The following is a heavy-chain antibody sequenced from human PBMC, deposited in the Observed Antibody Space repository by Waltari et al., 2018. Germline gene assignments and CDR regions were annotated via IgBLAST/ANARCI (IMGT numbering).Heavy chain of an antibody. D-gene: IGHD6-13*01. Sequence: EVQLVESGGVVVQPGGSLRLSCAASGFTFDDYAMPWVRQAPGKGLEWVSLISWDGGSTYYADSVKGRFTISRDNSKNSLYLQMNSLRAEDTALYYCAKDWAAAAAFIDYWGQGTLVTVSS. CDR2: ISWDGGST. V-gene: IGHV3-43D*04. CDR1: GFTFDDYA. CDR3: AKDWAAAAAFIDY. J-gene: IGHJ4*02.